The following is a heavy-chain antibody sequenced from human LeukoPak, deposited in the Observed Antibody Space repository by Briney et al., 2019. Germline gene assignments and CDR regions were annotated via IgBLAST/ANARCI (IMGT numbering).Heavy chain of an antibody. CDR3: ARGGPLNWFDP. V-gene: IGHV3-33*01. CDR1: GFTFSSYG. Sequence: PGGSLRLSCAASGFTFSSYGMHWVRQAPGKGLEWVAVIWYDGSNKYYADSVKGRFTISRDNSKNTLYLQMNSLRAEDTAVYYCARGGPLNWFDPWGQGTLVTVSS. J-gene: IGHJ5*02. CDR2: IWYDGSNK.